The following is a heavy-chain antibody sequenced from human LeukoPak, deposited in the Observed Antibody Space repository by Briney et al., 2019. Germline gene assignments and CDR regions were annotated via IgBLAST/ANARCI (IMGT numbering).Heavy chain of an antibody. J-gene: IGHJ5*02. Sequence: SETLSLTCAVYGGSFSGYYWSWIRQPPGKGLEWIGEINHGGSTNYNPSLKSRVTISVDTSKNQFSLKLSSVTAADTAVYYCARGRTGYGGTDHWGQGTLVTVSS. D-gene: IGHD4-23*01. V-gene: IGHV4-34*01. CDR2: INHGGST. CDR1: GGSFSGYY. CDR3: ARGRTGYGGTDH.